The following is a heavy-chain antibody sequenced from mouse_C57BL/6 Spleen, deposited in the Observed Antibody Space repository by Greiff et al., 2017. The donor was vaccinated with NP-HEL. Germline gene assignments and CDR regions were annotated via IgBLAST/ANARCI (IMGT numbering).Heavy chain of an antibody. J-gene: IGHJ4*01. Sequence: EVKLMESGPGLVKPSQSLSLTCSVTGYSITSGYYWNWIRQFPGNKLEWMGYISYCGSNNYNPSLKNRISITRDTSKNQFFLKLNSVTTEDTATYYCARVYLTRAMDYWGQGTSVTVSS. D-gene: IGHD5-1*01. CDR3: ARVYLTRAMDY. CDR1: GYSITSGYY. CDR2: ISYCGSN. V-gene: IGHV3-6*01.